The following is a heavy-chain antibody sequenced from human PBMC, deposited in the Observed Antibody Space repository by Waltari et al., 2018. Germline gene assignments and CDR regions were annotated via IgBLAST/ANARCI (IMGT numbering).Heavy chain of an antibody. Sequence: EVQLVESGGGLVQPGGSLRLSCAASGFPLSRYWMRWVRQAPGKGPEWVANIMTDGSEEYYVDSVRGRFTISRDNAKNSLYLQMNSLRPEDTAVYYCARDQWFAFDIWGHGTMVTVSS. CDR2: IMTDGSEE. CDR1: GFPLSRYW. J-gene: IGHJ3*02. CDR3: ARDQWFAFDI. D-gene: IGHD3-22*01. V-gene: IGHV3-7*01.